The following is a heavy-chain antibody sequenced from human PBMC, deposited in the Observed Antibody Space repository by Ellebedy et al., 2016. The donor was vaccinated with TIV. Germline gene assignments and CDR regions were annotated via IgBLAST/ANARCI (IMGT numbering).Heavy chain of an antibody. CDR1: GCPARSSSYY. CDR2: VYYSGST. Sequence: MPGGSLRLSCTVSGCPARSSSYYWGSIRQSPGKGLEWIARVYYSGSTNYNPSLMSRLIVSADTSKNQISLRLSSVTAADTAVYYCARTLTGTIYYFDSWGQGALVTVSS. V-gene: IGHV4-39*07. CDR3: ARTLTGTIYYFDS. D-gene: IGHD1-20*01. J-gene: IGHJ4*02.